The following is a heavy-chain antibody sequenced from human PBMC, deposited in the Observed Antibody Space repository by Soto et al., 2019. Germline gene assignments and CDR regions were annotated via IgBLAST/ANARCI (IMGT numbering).Heavy chain of an antibody. CDR2: INPNSGGT. CDR3: ASSIRYVTSSGPDYYGMDV. V-gene: IGHV1-2*02. D-gene: IGHD3-10*02. Sequence: QVQMVQSGAEVKKPGASVKVSCKTSGYTFSDYYMYWVRQAPGQGLEWMGWINPNSGGTNYAQKFQGRVTMTRDTSISTAYLELSRLRSDDKAVYYCASSIRYVTSSGPDYYGMDVWGPGTTVTVSS. CDR1: GYTFSDYY. J-gene: IGHJ6*02.